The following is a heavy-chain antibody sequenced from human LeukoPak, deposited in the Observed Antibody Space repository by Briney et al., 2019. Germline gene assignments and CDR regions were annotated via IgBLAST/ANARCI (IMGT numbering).Heavy chain of an antibody. Sequence: VASVKVSCKASGGTFSSYAISWVRQAPGQGLEWMGGITPMFDTANYAQMFQGRVTITADKSTSTAYMELSSLTSEDTAVYYCARADNWEGAKGDWGQGTMVTVSS. CDR3: ARADNWEGAKGD. D-gene: IGHD3-16*01. V-gene: IGHV1-69*06. CDR1: GGTFSSYA. CDR2: ITPMFDTA. J-gene: IGHJ3*01.